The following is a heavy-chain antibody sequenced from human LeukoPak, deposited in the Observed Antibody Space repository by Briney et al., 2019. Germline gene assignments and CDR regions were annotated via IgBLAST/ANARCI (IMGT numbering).Heavy chain of an antibody. CDR3: AKPLILGDYVDAWYFDL. J-gene: IGHJ2*01. D-gene: IGHD4-17*01. Sequence: PSETLSLTCTVSGGSISSGGYYWSWIRQHPGKGLEWVSALSRSGDSTYYADSVKGRFTISRDNSKNTLYLQMKSLRAEDTAIYYCAKPLILGDYVDAWYFDLWGRGTLVTVSS. CDR1: GGSISSGGYY. V-gene: IGHV3-23*01. CDR2: LSRSGDST.